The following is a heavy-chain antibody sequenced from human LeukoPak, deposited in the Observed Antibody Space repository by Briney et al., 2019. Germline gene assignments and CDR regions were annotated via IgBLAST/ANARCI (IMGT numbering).Heavy chain of an antibody. J-gene: IGHJ4*02. CDR2: IYYSGST. D-gene: IGHD2-15*01. V-gene: IGHV4-39*01. CDR1: GGXISSSSYY. CDR3: ARHPNCSGGSCYSGEEGFFDY. Sequence: PSETLSLTCTVSGGXISSSSYYWGWIRQPPGKGLEWIGSIYYSGSTYYNPSLKSRVTISVDTSKNQFSLKLSSVTAADTAVYYCARHPNCSGGSCYSGEEGFFDYWGQGTLVTVSS.